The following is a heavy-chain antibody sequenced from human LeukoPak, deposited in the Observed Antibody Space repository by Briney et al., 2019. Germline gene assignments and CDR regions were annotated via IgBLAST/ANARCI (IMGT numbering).Heavy chain of an antibody. Sequence: ASVKVSCKASGGTFSSYAISWVRQAPGQGLEWMGRIIPILGIANYAQKFQGRVTITADKSTSTAYMELSSLRSEDTAVYYCAREASYGFRGAFDIWGQGTMVTVSS. D-gene: IGHD5-18*01. CDR3: AREASYGFRGAFDI. CDR2: IIPILGIA. J-gene: IGHJ3*02. V-gene: IGHV1-69*04. CDR1: GGTFSSYA.